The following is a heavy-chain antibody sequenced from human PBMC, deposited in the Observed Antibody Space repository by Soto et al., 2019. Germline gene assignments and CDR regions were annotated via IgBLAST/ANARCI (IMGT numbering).Heavy chain of an antibody. CDR1: GGSTSSGDYY. Sequence: TLSLTCTVSGGSTSSGDYYWSWIRQPPGKGLEWIGYIYYSGSTYYNPSLKSRVTISVDTSKNQFSLKLSSVTAADTAVYYCARGKYRYGILGANDYYYGMDVWCQGTPVT. V-gene: IGHV4-30-4*01. J-gene: IGHJ6*02. CDR2: IYYSGST. D-gene: IGHD5-18*01. CDR3: ARGKYRYGILGANDYYYGMDV.